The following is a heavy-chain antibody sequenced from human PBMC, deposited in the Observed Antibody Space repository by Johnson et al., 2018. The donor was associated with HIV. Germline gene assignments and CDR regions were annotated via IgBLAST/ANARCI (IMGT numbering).Heavy chain of an antibody. J-gene: IGHJ3*02. Sequence: EVQLVASGGGLVQPGESLRLSCAASGFTFSSYWMSWVRQAPGKGLEWVSVIYSGGSTYYADSVKGRFKISRDNSKNTLYLQMNSLRAEEKAVYSCGRVDIVAAGGWCTNYAFDIWGQGTMVTVSS. CDR2: IYSGGST. V-gene: IGHV3-66*01. CDR1: GFTFSSYW. CDR3: GRVDIVAAGGWCTNYAFDI. D-gene: IGHD5-12*01.